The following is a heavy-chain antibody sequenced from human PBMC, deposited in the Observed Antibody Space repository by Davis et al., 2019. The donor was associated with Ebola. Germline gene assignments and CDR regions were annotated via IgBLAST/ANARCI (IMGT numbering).Heavy chain of an antibody. J-gene: IGHJ6*02. Sequence: GESLKISCAASGFTFSSYGMHWVRQAPGKGLEWVAVISYDGSNKYYADSVKGRFTISRDNSKNTLYLQMNSLRAEDTAVYYCAKVYGSGSLLHYYYYGMDVWGQGTTVTVSS. CDR2: ISYDGSNK. CDR3: AKVYGSGSLLHYYYYGMDV. V-gene: IGHV3-30*18. D-gene: IGHD3-10*01. CDR1: GFTFSSYG.